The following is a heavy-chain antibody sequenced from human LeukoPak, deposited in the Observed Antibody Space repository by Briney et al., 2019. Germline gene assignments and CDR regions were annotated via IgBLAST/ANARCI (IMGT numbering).Heavy chain of an antibody. CDR2: IYTSGST. V-gene: IGHV4-61*02. CDR1: GGSISSGSYY. CDR3: ARTTEGGYTYGYFYYYYMDV. D-gene: IGHD5-18*01. Sequence: PSETLSLTCTVSGGSISSGSYYWSWIRQPAGKGLEWIGRIYTSGSTNYNPSLKSRVTISVDTSKNQFSLKLSSVTAADTAVYYCARTTEGGYTYGYFYYYYMDVWGKGTTVTISS. J-gene: IGHJ6*03.